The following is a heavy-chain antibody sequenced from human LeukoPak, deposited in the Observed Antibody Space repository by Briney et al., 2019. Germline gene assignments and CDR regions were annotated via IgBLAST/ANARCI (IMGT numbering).Heavy chain of an antibody. D-gene: IGHD2-21*02. J-gene: IGHJ6*02. CDR2: ISGSSGST. Sequence: GGSLRLSCAASGFTFSSYAMSWVRQAPGKGLEWVSAISGSSGSTYYADSVKGRFTISRDNSKNTLYLQMNSLRAEDTAIYYCVHCGGDCYPCCGMDAWGQGTTVTVSS. CDR3: VHCGGDCYPCCGMDA. V-gene: IGHV3-23*01. CDR1: GFTFSSYA.